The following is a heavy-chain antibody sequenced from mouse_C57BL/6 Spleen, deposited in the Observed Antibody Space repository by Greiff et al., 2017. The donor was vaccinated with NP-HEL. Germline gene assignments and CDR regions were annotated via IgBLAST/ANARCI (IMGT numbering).Heavy chain of an antibody. CDR3: ARRGLRDGYYGGFAD. CDR1: GYAFSSSW. V-gene: IGHV1-82*01. D-gene: IGHD2-3*01. Sequence: QVQLQQSGPELVKPGASVKISCKASGYAFSSSWMNWVKQRPGKGLEWIGRIYPGDGDTNYNGKFKGKATLTADKSSSTAYMQLSSLTSEDSAVYCCARRGLRDGYYGGFADWGQGTLVTVSA. CDR2: IYPGDGDT. J-gene: IGHJ3*01.